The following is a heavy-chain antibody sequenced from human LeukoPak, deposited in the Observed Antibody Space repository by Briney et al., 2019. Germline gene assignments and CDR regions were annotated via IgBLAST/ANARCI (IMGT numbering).Heavy chain of an antibody. CDR2: IYYSGST. CDR3: ARDRAVAGTFDY. V-gene: IGHV4-59*01. CDR1: GGSISSYY. Sequence: SETLSLTCTVSGGSISSYYWSWIRQPPGKGLEWIGYIYYSGSTNYNPSLKSRVTISVDTSKNLFSLKLSSVTAADTAVYYCARDRAVAGTFDYWGQGTLVTVSS. J-gene: IGHJ4*02. D-gene: IGHD6-19*01.